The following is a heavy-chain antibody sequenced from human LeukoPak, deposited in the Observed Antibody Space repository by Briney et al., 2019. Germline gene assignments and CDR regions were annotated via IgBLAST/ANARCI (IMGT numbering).Heavy chain of an antibody. D-gene: IGHD3-16*01. CDR1: GFTFSSYW. V-gene: IGHV3-7*01. CDR2: IKQDGTKK. CDR3: ARVWGTTASDH. Sequence: GGSLRLSCAASGFTFSSYWMTWVRQAPGKGLEWVANIKQDGTKKYYVDCVKGRFTISRDNTKNSLYLQMNSLRAEDTAVYYCARVWGTTASDHWGQGTLVMVSS. J-gene: IGHJ4*02.